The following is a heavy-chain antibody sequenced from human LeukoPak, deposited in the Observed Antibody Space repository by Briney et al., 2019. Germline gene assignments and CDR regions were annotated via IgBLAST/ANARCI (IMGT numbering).Heavy chain of an antibody. D-gene: IGHD6-19*01. CDR1: GGSISSRSYY. CDR3: ARHIAVAGTILWYFDL. Sequence: KPSETLSLTCTVSGGSISSRSYYWGWIRQPPGKGLEWIGSIYYSGSTYYSPSLKSRVSISVDTSKNHFPLKLSSVTAADTAVYYCARHIAVAGTILWYFDLWGRGTLVTVSS. V-gene: IGHV4-39*01. CDR2: IYYSGST. J-gene: IGHJ2*01.